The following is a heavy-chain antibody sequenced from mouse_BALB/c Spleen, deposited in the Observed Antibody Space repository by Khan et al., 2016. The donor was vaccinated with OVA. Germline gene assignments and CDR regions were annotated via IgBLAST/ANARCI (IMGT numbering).Heavy chain of an antibody. CDR1: GFNIKDTY. CDR3: ARDYWDVFAY. J-gene: IGHJ3*01. D-gene: IGHD4-1*01. V-gene: IGHV14-3*02. CDR2: IDPANGNT. Sequence: VQLKQSGAELVKPGVSVKLSCSASGFNIKDTYMHWVKQRPEQGLDWIGRIDPANGNTKYDPKFQGKATLTADTSSNTAYLQVSSLTSEDTAVYYCARDYWDVFAYWGQGTLVTVSA.